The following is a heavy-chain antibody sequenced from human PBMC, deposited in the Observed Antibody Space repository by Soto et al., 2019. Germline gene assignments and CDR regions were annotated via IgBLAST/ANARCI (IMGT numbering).Heavy chain of an antibody. D-gene: IGHD3-22*01. Sequence: PGGSLRLSCAASGFTFSGYEMNWVRQAPGKGLEWVSYISSSGDTIYSADSVKGRFTISRDNAKNSLYLQMDSLRVEDTAVYYCAREPYYYDSSSYPGYFDYWGQGTLVTVSS. CDR1: GFTFSGYE. V-gene: IGHV3-48*03. CDR3: AREPYYYDSSSYPGYFDY. J-gene: IGHJ4*02. CDR2: ISSSGDTI.